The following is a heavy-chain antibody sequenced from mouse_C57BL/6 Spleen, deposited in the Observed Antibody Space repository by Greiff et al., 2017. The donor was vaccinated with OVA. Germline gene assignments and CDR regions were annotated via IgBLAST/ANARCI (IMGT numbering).Heavy chain of an antibody. Sequence: QVQLQQPGAELVRPGSSVKLSCKASGYTFTSYWMHWVKQRPIQGLEWIGNIDPSDSETHYNQKFKDKATLTVDKSSSTAYMQLSRLTSEDSAVYYCAVITTVVATDYWGQGTTLTVSS. CDR2: IDPSDSET. V-gene: IGHV1-52*01. CDR1: GYTFTSYW. D-gene: IGHD1-1*01. CDR3: AVITTVVATDY. J-gene: IGHJ2*01.